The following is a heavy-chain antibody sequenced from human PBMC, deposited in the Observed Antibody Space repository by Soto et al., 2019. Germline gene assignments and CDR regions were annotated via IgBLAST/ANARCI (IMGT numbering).Heavy chain of an antibody. CDR3: ARRRASDYGGNNHPYYFDR. CDR2: VSFSGRT. CDR1: GASIITDNYF. V-gene: IGHV4-39*01. Sequence: QVQLQESDPGLVKPSETLSLTCSVSGASIITDNYFWVWIRQSPRRGLELIGSVSFSGRTYDNPSLQSRATISVDASKNQFSLKLTSVTTADTAVYYCARRRASDYGGNNHPYYFDRWGQGTLVTVSS. J-gene: IGHJ4*02. D-gene: IGHD4-17*01.